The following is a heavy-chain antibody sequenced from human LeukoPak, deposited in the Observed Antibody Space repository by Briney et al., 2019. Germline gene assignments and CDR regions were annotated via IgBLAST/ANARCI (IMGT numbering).Heavy chain of an antibody. CDR2: IVVGSGNT. V-gene: IGHV1-58*01. D-gene: IGHD3-10*01. CDR3: ARDPNGDTMVRSNWFDP. CDR1: GFTFTSSA. J-gene: IGHJ5*02. Sequence: GASVKVSCKASGFTFTSSAVQWVRQARGQRLEWIGWIVVGSGNTNYAQKFQERVTITRDTSASTAYMELSSLRSEDTAVYYCARDPNGDTMVRSNWFDPWGQGTLVTVSS.